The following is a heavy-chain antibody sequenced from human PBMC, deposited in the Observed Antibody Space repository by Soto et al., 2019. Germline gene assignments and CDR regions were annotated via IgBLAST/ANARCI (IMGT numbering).Heavy chain of an antibody. Sequence: GASVKVSCKASGFTFSTNDINWVRQAPGQGLQWMGWMNANVDATDSPQEFKGRVTMTWNASISTAYMELSNLKSDDTAVYYCAREVVDGSSLWLDPWGQGTLVTVSP. CDR2: MNANVDAT. J-gene: IGHJ5*02. CDR1: GFTFSTND. V-gene: IGHV1-8*01. CDR3: AREVVDGSSLWLDP. D-gene: IGHD3-10*01.